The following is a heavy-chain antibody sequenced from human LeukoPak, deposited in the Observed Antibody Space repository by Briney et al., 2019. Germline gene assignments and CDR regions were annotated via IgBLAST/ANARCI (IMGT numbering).Heavy chain of an antibody. D-gene: IGHD2-15*01. V-gene: IGHV3-66*04. Sequence: PGGSLRLSCAASGFTVSSNYMSWVRQAPGKGLEWVSVIYSGGSTYYADSVKGRFTISRNNSKNTLYLQMNSLRAEDTAVYYCARLLSAVDAFDIWGQGTMVTVSS. CDR3: ARLLSAVDAFDI. CDR2: IYSGGST. CDR1: GFTVSSNY. J-gene: IGHJ3*02.